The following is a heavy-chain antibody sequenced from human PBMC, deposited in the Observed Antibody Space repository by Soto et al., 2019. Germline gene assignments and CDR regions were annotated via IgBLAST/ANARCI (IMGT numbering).Heavy chain of an antibody. CDR2: IKGEANAA. CDR3: AREDVENRGSDALDL. J-gene: IGHJ3*01. CDR1: GFTFSDNW. V-gene: IGHV3-74*01. Sequence: EVQLVESGGTLVQPGGSLRLSCVASGFTFSDNWMHWVRQTPGKGLVWVSRIKGEANAARYAESVKGRFTISRDNSKNNLFLQMNSLRAEDTALYYCAREDVENRGSDALDLWGRGTMVTVSS. D-gene: IGHD3-10*01.